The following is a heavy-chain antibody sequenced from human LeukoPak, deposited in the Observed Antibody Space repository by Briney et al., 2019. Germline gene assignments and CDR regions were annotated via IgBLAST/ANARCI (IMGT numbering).Heavy chain of an antibody. V-gene: IGHV4-61*02. Sequence: SQTLSLTCTVSGGSISSGSYYWSWIRQPAGKGLEWIGRIYTSGSTNYNPSLKSRVTISVDTSKNQFSLKLSSVTAEDTAVYYCARTKTQRGYSGYDSDYWGQGTLVTVSS. D-gene: IGHD5-12*01. CDR2: IYTSGST. J-gene: IGHJ4*02. CDR3: ARTKTQRGYSGYDSDY. CDR1: GGSISSGSYY.